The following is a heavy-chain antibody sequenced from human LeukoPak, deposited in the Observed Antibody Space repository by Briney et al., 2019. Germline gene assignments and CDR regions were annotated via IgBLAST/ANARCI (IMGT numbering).Heavy chain of an antibody. V-gene: IGHV3-30*04. J-gene: IGHJ4*02. Sequence: GGSLRLSCAASGLSFSNYAMHWVRQAPGKGLEWVAVISYDVSDKDYADSVKGRFTISRDNSKNTLYLQMNSLRVEDTAFYYCARDVGIGRSWWGLFDYWGQGTLVTVSS. CDR1: GLSFSNYA. D-gene: IGHD6-13*01. CDR3: ARDVGIGRSWWGLFDY. CDR2: ISYDVSDK.